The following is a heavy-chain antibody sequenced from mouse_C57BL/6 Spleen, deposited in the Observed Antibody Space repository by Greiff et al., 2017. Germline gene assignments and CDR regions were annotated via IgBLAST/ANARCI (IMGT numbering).Heavy chain of an antibody. J-gene: IGHJ2*01. CDR2: ILPGSGST. CDR1: GYTFPGYW. Sequence: VQLQQSGAELMKPGASVKLSCKATGYTFPGYWIEWVKQRPGHGLEWIGEILPGSGSTNYNGKFKGKATFTADTSSNTAYMQLSSLTTADSAIYYCARSDITTVVVFDYWGQGTTLTVSS. D-gene: IGHD1-1*01. V-gene: IGHV1-9*01. CDR3: ARSDITTVVVFDY.